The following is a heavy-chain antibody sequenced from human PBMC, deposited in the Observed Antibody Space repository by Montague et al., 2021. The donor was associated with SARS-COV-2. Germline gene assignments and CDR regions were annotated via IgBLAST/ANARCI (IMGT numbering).Heavy chain of an antibody. CDR3: AHKKSGWPIEFAF. D-gene: IGHD6-19*01. Sequence: PALVKPTQTLTLTCTFSGFSLDSRGVGVGWIRQPPGKALECLALXYWNDDKRYSPSLKTRLTVTKDTSKNQVVLTMTNMDPVDTATHFCAHKKSGWPIEFAFWGQGALVTVSS. J-gene: IGHJ4*02. CDR1: GFSLDSRGVG. CDR2: XYWNDDK. V-gene: IGHV2-5*01.